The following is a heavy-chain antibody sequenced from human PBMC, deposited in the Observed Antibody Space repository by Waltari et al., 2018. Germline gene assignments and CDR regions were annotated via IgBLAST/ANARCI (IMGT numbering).Heavy chain of an antibody. CDR1: GFTFRSYS. J-gene: IGHJ4*02. Sequence: EVQLVESGGGLVQPGGSLRLSCAASGFTFRSYSMNWVRQAPGKGLEWVSYISSSSSTIYYADSVKGRFTISRDNAKNSLYLQMNSLRAEDTAVYYCARDQDNVDYWGQGTLVTVSS. V-gene: IGHV3-48*01. CDR2: ISSSSSTI. CDR3: ARDQDNVDY.